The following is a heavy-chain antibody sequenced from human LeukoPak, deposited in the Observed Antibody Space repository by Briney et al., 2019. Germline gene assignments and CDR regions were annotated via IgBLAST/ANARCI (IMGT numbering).Heavy chain of an antibody. Sequence: GASVKVSCKASGYTFTGYYMHWVRQAPGQGLEWMGWINPNSGGTNYAQKFQGRVTMTRDTSISTAYMELSRLRSDDTAVDYCAITTPTNYYYYYYMDVWGKGTTVTVTS. CDR2: INPNSGGT. CDR1: GYTFTGYY. CDR3: AITTPTNYYYYYYMDV. J-gene: IGHJ6*03. V-gene: IGHV1-2*02. D-gene: IGHD4-11*01.